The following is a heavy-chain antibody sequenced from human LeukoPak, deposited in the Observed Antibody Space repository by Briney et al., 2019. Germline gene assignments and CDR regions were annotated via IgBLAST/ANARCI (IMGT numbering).Heavy chain of an antibody. CDR2: IYYSGST. CDR1: GGSISSGDYY. J-gene: IGHJ4*02. Sequence: SETLSLTCTVSGGSISSGDYYWSWIRQPPGKGLEWIGYIYYSGSTYYNPSLKSQVTISVDTSKNQFSLKLSSVTAADTAVYYCASSTVPAAIPYFDYWGQGTLVTVSS. CDR3: ASSTVPAAIPYFDY. V-gene: IGHV4-30-4*08. D-gene: IGHD2-2*02.